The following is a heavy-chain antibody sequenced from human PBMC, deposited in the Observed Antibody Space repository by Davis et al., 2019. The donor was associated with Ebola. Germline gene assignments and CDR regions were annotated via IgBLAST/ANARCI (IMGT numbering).Heavy chain of an antibody. CDR1: VITFSSYA. Sequence: GESLKISCTASVITFSSYAMTWVRQAPGKGLEWVSAISGSGSSTYYADSVKGRFTISRDNSKNTLYLQMNSLRAEDTAVYYCAKVETIYWGQGTLVTVSS. J-gene: IGHJ4*02. CDR2: ISGSGSST. V-gene: IGHV3-23*01. CDR3: AKVETIY.